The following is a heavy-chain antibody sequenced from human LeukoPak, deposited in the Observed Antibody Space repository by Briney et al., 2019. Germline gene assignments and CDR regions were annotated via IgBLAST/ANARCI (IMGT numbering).Heavy chain of an antibody. CDR2: ISASGGST. J-gene: IGHJ6*02. CDR1: GFTFSSSA. CDR3: ARGGTEIYYRYYGMDV. D-gene: IGHD3-22*01. Sequence: GGSLRLSCAASGFTFSSSAMSWVRQVPGKGLEWVSGISASGGSTSYADSVRGRFTISRDNSKNTLYLQMNSLRVEDTAVYYCARGGTEIYYRYYGMDVWGQGTTVTVSS. V-gene: IGHV3-23*01.